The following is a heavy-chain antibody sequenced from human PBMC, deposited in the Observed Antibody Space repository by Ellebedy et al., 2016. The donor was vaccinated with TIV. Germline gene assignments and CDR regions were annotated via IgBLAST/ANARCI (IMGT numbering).Heavy chain of an antibody. V-gene: IGHV4-59*01. J-gene: IGHJ6*02. CDR2: IYYSGST. CDR3: ARGSNGYYYGMDV. Sequence: SETLSLTCTVSGGSISNYYWSWIRQPPGKGLEWIGYIYYSGSTNYNPSLKSRVTISVDTSKNQFSLKLSPVTAADTAVYYCARGSNGYYYGMDVWGQGTTVTVSS. CDR1: GGSISNYY. D-gene: IGHD6-19*01.